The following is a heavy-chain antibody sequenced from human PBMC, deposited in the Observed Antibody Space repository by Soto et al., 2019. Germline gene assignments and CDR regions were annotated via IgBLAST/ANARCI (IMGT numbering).Heavy chain of an antibody. CDR1: GGSISSSSYY. CDR2: IYYRGST. V-gene: IGHV4-39*02. J-gene: IGHJ3*02. CDR3: AKDRIESGLDAFDI. Sequence: PSETLSLTCTVSGGSISSSSYYWGWIRQPPGKGLECIGSIYYRGSTYYNPSLKSRVTISVDTSKNQFSLKLSSVTAADTAVYYCAKDRIESGLDAFDIWGQGTMGTVSS. D-gene: IGHD2-15*01.